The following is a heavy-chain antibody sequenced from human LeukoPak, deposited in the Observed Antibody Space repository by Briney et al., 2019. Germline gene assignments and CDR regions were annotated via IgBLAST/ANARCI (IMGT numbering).Heavy chain of an antibody. D-gene: IGHD1-7*01. V-gene: IGHV1-2*02. Sequence: GASVKVSCKASGYTFTGYYMHWVQQAPGQGLEWMGWINPNSGGTNYAQKFQGRVTMNRNSAISPAYMELSRLRSEDTAVYYCARVFELTGTTGGDYWGQGTLVTVSS. CDR1: GYTFTGYY. CDR3: ARVFELTGTTGGDY. CDR2: INPNSGGT. J-gene: IGHJ4*02.